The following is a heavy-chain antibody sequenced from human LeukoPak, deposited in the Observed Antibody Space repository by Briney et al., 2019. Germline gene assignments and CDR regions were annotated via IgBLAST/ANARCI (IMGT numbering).Heavy chain of an antibody. CDR2: IYYSGST. D-gene: IGHD2-8*02. J-gene: IGHJ4*02. CDR3: ARDRRYFDTGGLGGPDY. V-gene: IGHV4-31*03. CDR1: GGSISSGGYY. Sequence: SETLSLTCTVSGGSISSGGYYWSWIRQHPGKGLEWIGYIYYSGSTYYNPSLKSRVTISVDTSKNQFSLKLSSVTAADTAVYYCARDRRYFDTGGLGGPDYWGQGTLVTVSS.